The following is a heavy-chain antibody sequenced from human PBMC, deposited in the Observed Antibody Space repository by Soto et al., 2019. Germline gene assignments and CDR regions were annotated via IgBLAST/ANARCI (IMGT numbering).Heavy chain of an antibody. J-gene: IGHJ4*02. CDR2: INHSGST. Sequence: SSETLSLICAVYGGSFSGYYWSWIRQPPGKGLEWVGEINHSGSTNYNPSLKSRVTISVDTSKNQFSLRLSSVTAADTAVYYCARGVTYSSSWYLLWGQGTLVTVSS. D-gene: IGHD6-13*01. CDR1: GGSFSGYY. V-gene: IGHV4-34*01. CDR3: ARGVTYSSSWYLL.